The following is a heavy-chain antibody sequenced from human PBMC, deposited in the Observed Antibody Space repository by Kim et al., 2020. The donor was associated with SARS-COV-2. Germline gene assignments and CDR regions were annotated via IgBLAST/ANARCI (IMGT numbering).Heavy chain of an antibody. V-gene: IGHV1-69*04. Sequence: KFQGRVTITADKSTSTAYMELSSLRSEDTAVYYCARDKCSSTSCYYWFDPWGQGTLVTVSS. CDR3: ARDKCSSTSCYYWFDP. D-gene: IGHD2-2*01. J-gene: IGHJ5*02.